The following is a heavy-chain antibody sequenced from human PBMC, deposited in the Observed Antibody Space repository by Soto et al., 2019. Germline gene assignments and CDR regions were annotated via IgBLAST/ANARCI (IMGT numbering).Heavy chain of an antibody. D-gene: IGHD6-13*01. CDR2: IIPLFGTT. CDR3: ARAQGSSWYNWFDP. Sequence: QVLLVQSGAELKQPGSSVKVSCKASGGTFSNYGVSWVRQAPGQGLEWMGGIIPLFGTTNYAPKFRGRVTVTADESTSTVYMELRSLKFEDTAVYYCARAQGSSWYNWFDPWGQGTLVTVSS. J-gene: IGHJ5*02. V-gene: IGHV1-69*01. CDR1: GGTFSNYG.